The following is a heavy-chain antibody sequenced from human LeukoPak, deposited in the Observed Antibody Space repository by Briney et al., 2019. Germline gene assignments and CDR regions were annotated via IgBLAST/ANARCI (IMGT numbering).Heavy chain of an antibody. CDR3: AKDTGWEYYGSGSPPFDP. D-gene: IGHD3-10*01. CDR2: IYSDGNT. J-gene: IGHJ5*02. CDR1: GFTVSSKY. V-gene: IGHV3-66*01. Sequence: GGSLRLSCAASGFTVSSKYMSWVRRPPGTGLEWVSVIYSDGNTYYADSVKGRFTISRDNSKNTLYLQMNSLRAEDTAVYYCAKDTGWEYYGSGSPPFDPWGQGTLVTVSS.